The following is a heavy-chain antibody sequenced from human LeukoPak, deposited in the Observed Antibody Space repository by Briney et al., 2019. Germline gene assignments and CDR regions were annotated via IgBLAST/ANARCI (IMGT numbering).Heavy chain of an antibody. Sequence: GGSLRLSCAASGFTVSSNYMSWVRQAPGKGLEWVSVIYSGGSTYYADSVKGRFTISRDNSKNTLYLQMNSLRAEDTAVYYCACPDSSSWYTDAFDIWGQGTMVTVSS. V-gene: IGHV3-53*01. D-gene: IGHD6-13*01. CDR2: IYSGGST. CDR1: GFTVSSNY. J-gene: IGHJ3*02. CDR3: ACPDSSSWYTDAFDI.